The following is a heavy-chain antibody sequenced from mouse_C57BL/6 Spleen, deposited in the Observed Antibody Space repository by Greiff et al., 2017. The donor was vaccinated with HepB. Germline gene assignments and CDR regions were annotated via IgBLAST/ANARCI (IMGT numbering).Heavy chain of an antibody. CDR3: ARENYYGSSLAY. Sequence: QVQLKQPGAELVKPGASVKLSCKASGYTFTSYWMHWVKQRPGRGLEWIGRIDPNSGGTKYNEKFKSKATLTVDKPSSTAYMQLSSLTSEDSAVYYCARENYYGSSLAYWGQGTLVTVSA. CDR1: GYTFTSYW. J-gene: IGHJ3*01. CDR2: IDPNSGGT. V-gene: IGHV1-72*01. D-gene: IGHD1-1*01.